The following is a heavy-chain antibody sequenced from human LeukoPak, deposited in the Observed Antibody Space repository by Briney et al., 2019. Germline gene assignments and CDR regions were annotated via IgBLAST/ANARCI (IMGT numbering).Heavy chain of an antibody. D-gene: IGHD4/OR15-4a*01. CDR2: IKSQSDGGTT. CDR3: SYGANFYFDL. V-gene: IGHV3-15*07. CDR1: GLTLRNIF. Sequence: PGGSLRLSCAVSGLTLRNIFLNWVRQAPGKGPEWVGRIKSQSDGGTTDYAAPVKGRFSISRDDSKNSLFLQMNSLKTEDIAVYYCSYGANFYFDLWGRGTPVTVSS. J-gene: IGHJ2*01.